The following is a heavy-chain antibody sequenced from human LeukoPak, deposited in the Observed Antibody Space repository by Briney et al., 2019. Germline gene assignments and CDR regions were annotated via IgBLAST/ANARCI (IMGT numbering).Heavy chain of an antibody. CDR3: AKAERQVLRYFDWLV. CDR2: IRYDGSNK. Sequence: PGGSLRLSCAASGFTFSSYGMHWVRQAPGKGLEWVAFIRYDGSNKYYADSVKGRFTISRDNSKNTLYLQMNSLRAEDTAVYYCAKAERQVLRYFDWLVWGQGTLVTVSS. V-gene: IGHV3-30*02. D-gene: IGHD3-9*01. J-gene: IGHJ4*02. CDR1: GFTFSSYG.